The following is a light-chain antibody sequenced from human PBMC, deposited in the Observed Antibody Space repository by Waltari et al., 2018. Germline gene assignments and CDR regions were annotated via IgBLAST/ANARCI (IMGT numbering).Light chain of an antibody. CDR1: QGISNV. Sequence: IQMTQSPSSLSASVGDRVTITCRASQGISNVLAWFQQKPGKVPKLLIYAASTLQLGVPSRFSGRGSGTDFSLTISSLQPEDVATYYCQKYNTGLTFGGGTKVEIK. V-gene: IGKV1-27*01. J-gene: IGKJ4*01. CDR3: QKYNTGLT. CDR2: AAS.